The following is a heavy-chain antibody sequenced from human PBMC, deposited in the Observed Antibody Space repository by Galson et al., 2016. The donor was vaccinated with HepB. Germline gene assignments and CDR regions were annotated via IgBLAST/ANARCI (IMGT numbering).Heavy chain of an antibody. J-gene: IGHJ4*02. CDR2: ISGNTNTDRERT. CDR3: TTEEGSSGLYWRGYFDN. V-gene: IGHV3-15*01. D-gene: IGHD6-19*01. CDR1: GLNLRKAW. Sequence: SLRLSCAAPGLNLRKAWLSWVRQAPGKGLEWVCRISGNTNTDRERTDYAAPVTGSFTISRDDSKNKLILQINSLTTEDTAVYYCTTEEGSSGLYWRGYFDNWGQGTLVTVSS.